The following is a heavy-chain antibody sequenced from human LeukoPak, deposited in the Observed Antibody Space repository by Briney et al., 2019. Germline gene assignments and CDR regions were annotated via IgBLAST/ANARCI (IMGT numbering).Heavy chain of an antibody. Sequence: SETLSLTCTVSGDSISGYYWSWIRQPPGKGLEYIGYIFYTGSTNYNPSLKSRVTISVDTSKNQFSLKLSSVTAADTAVYYCARGLSSSFLGDYWGQGTLVTVSS. J-gene: IGHJ4*02. V-gene: IGHV4-59*01. D-gene: IGHD6-13*01. CDR3: ARGLSSSFLGDY. CDR1: GDSISGYY. CDR2: IFYTGST.